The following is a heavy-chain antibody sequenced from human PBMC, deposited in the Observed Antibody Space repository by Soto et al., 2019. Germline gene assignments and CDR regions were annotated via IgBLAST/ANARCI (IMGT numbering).Heavy chain of an antibody. D-gene: IGHD3-10*01. J-gene: IGHJ4*02. CDR2: IWYDGSNK. V-gene: IGHV3-33*01. Sequence: GGSLRLSCAASGFTFSSYGMHWVRQAPGKGLEWVAVIWYDGSNKYYADSVKGRFTISRDNSKNTLYLQMNSLRAEDTAVYYCARDGPRYGSGSFPGFWGYYFDYWGQGTLVTVSS. CDR1: GFTFSSYG. CDR3: ARDGPRYGSGSFPGFWGYYFDY.